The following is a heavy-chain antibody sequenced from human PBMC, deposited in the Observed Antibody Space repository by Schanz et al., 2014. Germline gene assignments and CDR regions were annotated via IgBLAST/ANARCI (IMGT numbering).Heavy chain of an antibody. CDR3: AGTVTTYYTY. CDR1: GFIFNDYY. D-gene: IGHD3-3*01. CDR2: ISRDGTTS. J-gene: IGHJ4*02. Sequence: QVQLVESGGGLVKPGGSLRLSCAASGFIFNDYYMNWIRQAPGKGLEWLSYISRDGTTSYYADSVKGRFTVSRDNADNSLFLQMNSLRAEDTAVYYCAGTVTTYYTYWGQGTLVTVSS. V-gene: IGHV3-11*01.